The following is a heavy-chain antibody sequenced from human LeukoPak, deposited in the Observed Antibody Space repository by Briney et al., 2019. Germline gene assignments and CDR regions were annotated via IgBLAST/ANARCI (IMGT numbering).Heavy chain of an antibody. V-gene: IGHV3-23*01. CDR1: GFTFSSYA. D-gene: IGHD3-9*01. CDR2: ISGSGGST. CDR3: AKVTQPTYYDILTGPWAFDY. J-gene: IGHJ4*02. Sequence: GGSLRLSCAASGFTFSSYAMSWVRQAPGKGLEWVSAISGSGGSTYYADSVKGRFTISRDNSKNTLYLQMNSLRAEDTAVYYCAKVTQPTYYDILTGPWAFDYWGQGTLVTASS.